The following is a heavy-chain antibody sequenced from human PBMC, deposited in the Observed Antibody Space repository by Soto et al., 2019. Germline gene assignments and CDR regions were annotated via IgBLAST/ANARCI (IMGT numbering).Heavy chain of an antibody. V-gene: IGHV4-39*01. D-gene: IGHD3-3*02. J-gene: IGHJ5*02. Sequence: SETLSLTCTVSGGSISSSSYYWGWIRQPPGKGLEWIGSIYYSGCTYYNPSLKSRVTISVDTSKNQFSLKLSSVTAADTAVYYCASPKIAFYNWFDPWGQGTLVTVSS. CDR1: GGSISSSSYY. CDR3: ASPKIAFYNWFDP. CDR2: IYYSGCT.